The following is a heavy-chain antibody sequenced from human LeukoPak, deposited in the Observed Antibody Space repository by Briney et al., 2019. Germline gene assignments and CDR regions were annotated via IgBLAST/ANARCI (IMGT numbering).Heavy chain of an antibody. D-gene: IGHD3-22*01. CDR3: AADSDGYYYFDH. V-gene: IGHV3-53*01. Sequence: GGSLRLSCAASGFTVSSNYISWVRQAPGKGLEWVSVIYSGGSTYYEDSVKGRFTISRDTSKNTLYLQMNSLRAEDTAVYYCAADSDGYYYFDHWGQGTLVTVSS. CDR1: GFTVSSNY. CDR2: IYSGGST. J-gene: IGHJ4*02.